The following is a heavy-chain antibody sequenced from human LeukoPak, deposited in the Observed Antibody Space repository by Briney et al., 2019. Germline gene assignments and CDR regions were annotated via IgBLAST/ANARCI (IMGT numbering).Heavy chain of an antibody. J-gene: IGHJ4*02. D-gene: IGHD4-17*01. CDR3: TRMTTGHDY. CDR2: INHSGYT. V-gene: IGHV4-34*01. Sequence: SETLSLTCTVSGVSLNDYYWRWVRQTPGKGLEWIGEINHSGYTNDSPSLKSRVTLSIDTSRKQFSLNLRSVTVADSGIYYCTRMTTGHDYWGQGTLVTVSS. CDR1: GVSLNDYY.